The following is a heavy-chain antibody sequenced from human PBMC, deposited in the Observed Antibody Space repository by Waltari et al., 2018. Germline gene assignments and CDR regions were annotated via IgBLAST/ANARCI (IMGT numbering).Heavy chain of an antibody. V-gene: IGHV1-2*02. CDR1: GYTFTGYY. Sequence: QVQLVQSGAEVKKPGASVKVSCKASGYTFTGYYMHWVRQAPGQGLEWMGGINPNSGGTNYAQKFQGRVTMTRDTSISTAYMELSRLRSDDTAVYYCARDHPPAFYYGSGSYYSNWGQGTLVTVSS. CDR3: ARDHPPAFYYGSGSYYSN. CDR2: INPNSGGT. J-gene: IGHJ4*02. D-gene: IGHD3-10*01.